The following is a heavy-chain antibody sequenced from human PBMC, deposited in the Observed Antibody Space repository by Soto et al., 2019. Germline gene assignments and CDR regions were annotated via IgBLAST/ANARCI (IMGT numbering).Heavy chain of an antibody. D-gene: IGHD1-26*01. CDR1: GYSFTTYG. V-gene: IGHV1-3*01. CDR3: ARGKVGTRYPDGVDF. CDR2: SKGGNGDT. J-gene: IGHJ6*02. Sequence: ASVKVSCKASGYSFTTYGMHWLRQAPGQGHEWIGWSKGGNGDTFYAPKFEDRVSITRDTAATTATLELSGLTSQDTAVYCCARGKVGTRYPDGVDFWGHGTTVTVSS.